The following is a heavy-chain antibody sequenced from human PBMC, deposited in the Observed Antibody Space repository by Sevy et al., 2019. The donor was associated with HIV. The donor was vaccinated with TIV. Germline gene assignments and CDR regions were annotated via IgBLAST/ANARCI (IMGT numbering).Heavy chain of an antibody. CDR3: ARDLLLDY. D-gene: IGHD2-15*01. J-gene: IGHJ4*02. CDR2: IKEDGSEK. Sequence: GGSLRLSCAASGFTFSTYWMTWVRQTPGKGLEWVGNIKEDGSEKYYVDSVRGRFTFSKDNAKNSLYLQMNNQRADDTAVYYCARDLLLDYWGQGALVTVSS. V-gene: IGHV3-7*01. CDR1: GFTFSTYW.